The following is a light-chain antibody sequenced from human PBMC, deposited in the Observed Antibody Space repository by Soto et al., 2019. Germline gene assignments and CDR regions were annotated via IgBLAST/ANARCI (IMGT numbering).Light chain of an antibody. Sequence: EILLTQSPATLSVSPGGRVTLSCRASQSISDTLAWYQQKPGQPPRLLIYGASSRDTGIPDRFSGSGSGTDFTLPLSRLEPEDFEVYYCQQYDSSPRTFGQGTKVDIK. CDR1: QSISDT. CDR2: GAS. V-gene: IGKV3-20*01. CDR3: QQYDSSPRT. J-gene: IGKJ1*01.